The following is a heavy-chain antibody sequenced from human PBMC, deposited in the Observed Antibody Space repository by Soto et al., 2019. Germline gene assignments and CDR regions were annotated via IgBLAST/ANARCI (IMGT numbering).Heavy chain of an antibody. J-gene: IGHJ6*02. CDR1: GGSISSGGYS. CDR3: ARDRGYDILTGYYPSYYYGMDV. Sequence: SETLSLTCAVSGGSISSGGYSWSWIRQPPGKGLEWIGYIYHSGSTYYNPSLKSRVTISVDTSKNQFSLKLSSVTAADTAVYYCARDRGYDILTGYYPSYYYGMDVRGQGTTVTVSS. CDR2: IYHSGST. D-gene: IGHD3-9*01. V-gene: IGHV4-30-2*05.